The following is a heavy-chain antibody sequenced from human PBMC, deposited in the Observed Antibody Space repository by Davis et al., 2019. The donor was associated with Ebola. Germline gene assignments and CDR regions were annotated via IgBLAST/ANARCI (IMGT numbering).Heavy chain of an antibody. CDR3: AREDFWSGLRSFDP. J-gene: IGHJ5*02. Sequence: ASVTVSCKASGYTFTSYGISWVRQAPGQGLEWMGWISAYNGNTNYAQKLQGRVTMTTDTSTSTAYMELRSLRSDDTAVYYCAREDFWSGLRSFDPWGQGTLVTVSS. CDR1: GYTFTSYG. D-gene: IGHD3-3*01. CDR2: ISAYNGNT. V-gene: IGHV1-18*01.